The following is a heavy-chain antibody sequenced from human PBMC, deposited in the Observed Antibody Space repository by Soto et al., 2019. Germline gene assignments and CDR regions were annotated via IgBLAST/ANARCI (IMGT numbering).Heavy chain of an antibody. J-gene: IGHJ4*02. V-gene: IGHV3-11*01. CDR2: IGSSGISI. CDR3: AGGRRNYDY. CDR1: GFTFSDYY. Sequence: QVQLVESGGGLVKPGGSLRLSCAASGFTFSDYYMTWNRQAPGKGPEWVSCIGSSGISIYYADSVKGRFTISRDNRKNSLYLQMNSLRVEDTAVYYCAGGRRNYDYWGQGALVTVSS. D-gene: IGHD1-7*01.